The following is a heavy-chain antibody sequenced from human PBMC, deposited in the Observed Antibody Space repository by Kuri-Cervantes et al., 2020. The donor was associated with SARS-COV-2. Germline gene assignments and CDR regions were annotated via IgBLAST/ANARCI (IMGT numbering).Heavy chain of an antibody. CDR2: ISSSSSYI. J-gene: IGHJ5*02. D-gene: IGHD1-7*01. V-gene: IGHV3-21*01. Sequence: ETLSLTCAASGFTFDDYGMNWVRQAPGKGLEWVSSISSSSSYIYYADSVKGRFTISRDNAKNSLYLQMNSLRAEDTAVYYCARDPKLGLPPAWGQGTLVTVSS. CDR3: ARDPKLGLPPA. CDR1: GFTFDDYG.